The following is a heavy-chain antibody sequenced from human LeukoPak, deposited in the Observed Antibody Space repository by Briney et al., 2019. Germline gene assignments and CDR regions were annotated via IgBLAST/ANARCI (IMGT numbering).Heavy chain of an antibody. CDR1: GLTFSNAW. V-gene: IGHV3-15*01. D-gene: IGHD3-9*01. Sequence: GGSLRLSCAASGLTFSNAWMSWVRQAPGKGLEWVGLIKSKTDGGTTDYAAPVKGRFTISRDDSKTTLCLQMNSLKTEDTAVYYCTSHRTYYDILTGYYYDYWGQGTLVTVSS. J-gene: IGHJ4*02. CDR3: TSHRTYYDILTGYYYDY. CDR2: IKSKTDGGTT.